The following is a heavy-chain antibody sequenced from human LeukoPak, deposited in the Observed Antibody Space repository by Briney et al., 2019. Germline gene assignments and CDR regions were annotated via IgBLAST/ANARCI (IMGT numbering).Heavy chain of an antibody. J-gene: IGHJ4*02. D-gene: IGHD3-9*01. Sequence: ASVKVSCKVSGYTLTELSMHWVRQAPGKGLEWMGGFDPEDGETIYAQKFQERVTITRDMSTSTAYMELSSLRSEDTAVYYCATIGSYDILTGYYDYWGQGTLVTVSS. CDR2: FDPEDGET. CDR3: ATIGSYDILTGYYDY. V-gene: IGHV1-24*01. CDR1: GYTLTELS.